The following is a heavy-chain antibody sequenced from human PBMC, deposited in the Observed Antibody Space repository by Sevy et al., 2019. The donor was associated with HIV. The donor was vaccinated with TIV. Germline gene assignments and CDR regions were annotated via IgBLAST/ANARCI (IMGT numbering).Heavy chain of an antibody. D-gene: IGHD1-26*01. J-gene: IGHJ6*02. CDR1: GFTFGDYT. CDR2: IRGKPYGGTT. V-gene: IGHV3-49*04. CDR3: TRVEGAADWGMDV. Sequence: GGSLRLSCTVSGFTFGDYTLSWVRQAPGKGLEWVVFIRGKPYGGTTEYAASVKGRFTISRDDSKSIAYLQMNSLKTEDTAVYYCTRVEGAADWGMDVWGQGTTVTVSS.